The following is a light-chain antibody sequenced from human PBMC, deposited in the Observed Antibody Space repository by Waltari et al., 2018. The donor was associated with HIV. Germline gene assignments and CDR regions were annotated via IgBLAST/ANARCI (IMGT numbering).Light chain of an antibody. CDR2: KDS. Sequence: SYELTQPPSVSVSPGQTARITCSGDALPKQYAYWYQQMPGQAPVLVIYKDSERPSGIAERVSGSTSGTTVTLTISGVQAEDEADYYCQSADSSGTWVFGGGTKLTVL. V-gene: IGLV3-25*03. CDR1: ALPKQY. CDR3: QSADSSGTWV. J-gene: IGLJ3*02.